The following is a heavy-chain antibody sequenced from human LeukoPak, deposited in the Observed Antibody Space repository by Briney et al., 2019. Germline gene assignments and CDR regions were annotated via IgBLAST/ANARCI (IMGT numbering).Heavy chain of an antibody. CDR2: ITSSSSYI. CDR1: RFTFNTYN. V-gene: IGHV3-21*06. D-gene: IGHD3-10*02. Sequence: GGSLRLSCAASRFTFNTYNMNWLRHSPGQALEGLSSITSSSSYIYYAESVKGRFTISRDNAKNSLYLQMNSLRGEDMAVYYCAELGITMIGGVWGKGTTVTISS. CDR3: AELGITMIGGV. J-gene: IGHJ6*04.